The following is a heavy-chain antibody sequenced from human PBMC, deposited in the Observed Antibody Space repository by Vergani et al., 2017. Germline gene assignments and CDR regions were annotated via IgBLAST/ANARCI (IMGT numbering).Heavy chain of an antibody. CDR1: GGSFSGYY. J-gene: IGHJ5*02. CDR3: APPQWLVGPP. Sequence: QVQLQQWGAGLLKPSETLSLTCAVYGGSFSGYYWSWIRQPPGKGLEWIGEINHSGSTNYNPSLKSRVTISVDTSKNQFSLKLSSVNAADTAVFYCAPPQWLVGPPWGQGTLVTVSS. V-gene: IGHV4-34*01. D-gene: IGHD6-19*01. CDR2: INHSGST.